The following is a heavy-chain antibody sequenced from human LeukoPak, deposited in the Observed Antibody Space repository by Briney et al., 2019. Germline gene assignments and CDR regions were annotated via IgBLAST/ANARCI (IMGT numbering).Heavy chain of an antibody. Sequence: GASVKVSCKGSGYTLISYGIGWVRQAPGQGLEWMGWISAYNGDTNYAQRLQGRVTMTTDTSTSTAYIELRSLTSDDTAVYYCARGGGGWYVDYWGQGTLVTVSS. CDR1: GYTLISYG. V-gene: IGHV1-18*04. CDR2: ISAYNGDT. J-gene: IGHJ4*02. D-gene: IGHD6-19*01. CDR3: ARGGGGWYVDY.